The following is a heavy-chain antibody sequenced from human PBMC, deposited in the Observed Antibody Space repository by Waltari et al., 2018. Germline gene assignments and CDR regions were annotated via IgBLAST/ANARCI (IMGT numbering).Heavy chain of an antibody. J-gene: IGHJ4*02. CDR3: ARAPRYGRFLEWLLSYDY. Sequence: QVQLVQSGAEVKKPGASVKVSCKASGYTFTGYYMHWVRQAPGQGLEWMGRINPNSGGTNYAQKFQGRVTMTRDTSISTAYMELSRLRSDDTAVYYCARAPRYGRFLEWLLSYDYWGQGTLVTVSS. CDR1: GYTFTGYY. D-gene: IGHD3-3*01. V-gene: IGHV1-2*06. CDR2: INPNSGGT.